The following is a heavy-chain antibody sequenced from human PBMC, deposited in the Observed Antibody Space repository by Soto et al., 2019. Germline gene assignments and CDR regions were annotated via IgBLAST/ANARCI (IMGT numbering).Heavy chain of an antibody. CDR1: GFTFSSYA. Sequence: GGSLRLSCAASGFTFSSYAMSWVRQAPGKGLEWVSAISGSGGSTYYADSVKGRFTISRDNSKNTLYLQMNSLRAEDTAVYYCAKGGQYCSSTSCYVGLSRWDAFDIWGQGTMVTVSS. CDR2: ISGSGGST. V-gene: IGHV3-23*01. CDR3: AKGGQYCSSTSCYVGLSRWDAFDI. J-gene: IGHJ3*02. D-gene: IGHD2-2*01.